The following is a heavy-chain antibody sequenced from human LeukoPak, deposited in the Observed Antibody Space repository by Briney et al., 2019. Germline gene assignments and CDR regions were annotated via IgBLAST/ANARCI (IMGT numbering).Heavy chain of an antibody. CDR1: GYRFSSDW. Sequence: GESLKISCKGSGYRFSSDWIGWVRQMPGKGLELMGIIYPGDSDTRYSPSFQGQVTISADKSISTAYLQWSSLKASDTAMYYCARGVDTAMVRMDYWGQGTLVTVSS. V-gene: IGHV5-51*01. D-gene: IGHD5-18*01. CDR2: IYPGDSDT. CDR3: ARGVDTAMVRMDY. J-gene: IGHJ4*02.